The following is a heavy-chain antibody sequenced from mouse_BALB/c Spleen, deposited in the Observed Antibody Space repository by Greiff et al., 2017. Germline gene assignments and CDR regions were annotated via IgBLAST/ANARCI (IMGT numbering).Heavy chain of an antibody. CDR1: GDSITSGY. D-gene: IGHD1-1*01. CDR2: ISYSGST. CDR3: ARRTTVVATKNYYAMDY. Sequence: DVKLVESGPSLVKPSQTLSLTCSVTGDSITSGYWNWIRKFPGNKLEYMGYISYSGSTYYNPSLKSRISITRDTSKNQYYLQLNSVTTEDTATYCCARRTTVVATKNYYAMDYWGQGTSVTVSS. J-gene: IGHJ4*01. V-gene: IGHV3-8*02.